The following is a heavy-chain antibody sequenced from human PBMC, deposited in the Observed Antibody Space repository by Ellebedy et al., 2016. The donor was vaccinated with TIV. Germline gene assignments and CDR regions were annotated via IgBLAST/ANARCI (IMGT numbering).Heavy chain of an antibody. J-gene: IGHJ3*02. V-gene: IGHV1-58*01. CDR1: GFTFTSSA. CDR3: ARVGGYYDSSGYFLDAFDI. Sequence: AASVKVSCKASGFTFTSSAVQWVRQARGQRLEWIGWIVVGSGNTNYAQKFQERVTITRDMSTSTADMELSSLRSEDTAVYYCARVGGYYDSSGYFLDAFDIWGQGTMVTVSS. D-gene: IGHD3-22*01. CDR2: IVVGSGNT.